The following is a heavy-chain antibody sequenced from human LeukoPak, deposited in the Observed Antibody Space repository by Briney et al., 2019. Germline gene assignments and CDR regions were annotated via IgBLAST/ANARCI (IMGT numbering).Heavy chain of an antibody. CDR1: GFTFSSYG. CDR3: AKTGRTPYGSGSYREYFQH. V-gene: IGHV3-30*02. D-gene: IGHD3-10*01. CDR2: IRYDGSNK. Sequence: PGGSLRLSCAASGFTFSSYGMHWVRQAPGKGLEWVAFIRYDGSNKYYADSVKGRFTISRDNSKNTLYLQMNSLRAEDTAVYYCAKTGRTPYGSGSYREYFQHWGQGTLVTVSS. J-gene: IGHJ1*01.